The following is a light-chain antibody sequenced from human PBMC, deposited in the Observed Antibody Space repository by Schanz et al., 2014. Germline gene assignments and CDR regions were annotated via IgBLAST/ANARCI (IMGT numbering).Light chain of an antibody. CDR3: AGWDDSLSGQWV. J-gene: IGLJ3*02. Sequence: QSVLTQPPSASGAPGQRVTISCSGSSSNIGTYYLYWYQQLPGTAPKLLMYRNNQRPSGVPDRFSVSKSGTSASLAISGLGAEDEGDYYCAGWDDSLSGQWVFGGGTKLTVL. CDR2: RNN. CDR1: SSNIGTYY. V-gene: IGLV1-47*01.